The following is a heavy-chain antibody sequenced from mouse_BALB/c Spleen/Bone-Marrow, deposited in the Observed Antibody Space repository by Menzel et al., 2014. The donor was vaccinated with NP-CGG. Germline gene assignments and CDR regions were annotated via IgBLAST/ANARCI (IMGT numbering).Heavy chain of an antibody. CDR2: IDPANGNT. V-gene: IGHV14-3*02. D-gene: IGHD2-4*01. J-gene: IGHJ1*01. CDR3: ATMITDWYFDV. CDR1: GFNIKDTY. Sequence: VQLQQSGAELVKPVASVKLSCTASGFNIKDTYMHWVKQRPEQGLEWIGRIDPANGNTKYNPKFQGKATITADTSSNTAYLQLSSLTSEDTAVYYCATMITDWYFDVWGEGTTVTVSS.